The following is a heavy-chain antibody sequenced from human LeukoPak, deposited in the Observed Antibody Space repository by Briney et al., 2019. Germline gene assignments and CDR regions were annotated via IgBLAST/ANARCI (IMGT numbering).Heavy chain of an antibody. CDR2: ISAGGGST. CDR1: GFTFSYYA. J-gene: IGHJ4*02. V-gene: IGHV3-23*01. Sequence: PGGSLRLSCAASGFTFSYYAMSWVRQAPGKGLEWVSGISAGGGSTYYADSVKGRFTISRDNAKNSLYLQINSLRAEDTAVYYCVRSGSDFDYWGQGTLVTVSS. CDR3: VRSGSDFDY.